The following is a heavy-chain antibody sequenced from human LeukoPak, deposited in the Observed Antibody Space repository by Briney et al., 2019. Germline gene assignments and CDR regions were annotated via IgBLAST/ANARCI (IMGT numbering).Heavy chain of an antibody. CDR2: ISSSGSTI. D-gene: IGHD6-13*01. CDR1: GFTFSSYE. Sequence: GGSLRLSCAASGFTFSSYEMNWVRQAPGKGLEWVSYISSSGSTIYYADSVKGRFTISRDNAKNSLYLQMNSLRAEDTAVYYCAKGIAAAGFDYWGQGTLVTVSS. CDR3: AKGIAAAGFDY. V-gene: IGHV3-48*03. J-gene: IGHJ4*02.